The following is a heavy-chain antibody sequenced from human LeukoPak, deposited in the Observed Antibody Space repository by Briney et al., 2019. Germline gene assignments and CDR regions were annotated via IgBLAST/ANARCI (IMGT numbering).Heavy chain of an antibody. D-gene: IGHD5-24*01. J-gene: IGHJ4*02. CDR1: GIPFSSYW. CDR2: IKQDGSKK. Sequence: GGSLRLSCVASGIPFSSYWMTWVRQAPGKGLEWVANIKQDGSKKSYVDSVKGRFTISRDNAKNSLYLQMNSLRAEDTAIYYCTRVGYIDEGIDYWGQGTLVTVSS. CDR3: TRVGYIDEGIDY. V-gene: IGHV3-7*04.